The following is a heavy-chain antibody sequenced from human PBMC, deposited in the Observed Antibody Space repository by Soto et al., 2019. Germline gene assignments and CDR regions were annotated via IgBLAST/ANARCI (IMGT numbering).Heavy chain of an antibody. CDR2: ISDHNGNT. CDR3: ARARYGDY. Sequence: QVHLVQSGAEVKKPGASVKVSCKCSGYTFTSYGITWVRQAPGQGLEWMGWISDHNGNTNYAQKLQGRVTVTRDTSTSTAYMELRSLRSDDTAVYYCARARYGDYWGQGALVTVSS. CDR1: GYTFTSYG. J-gene: IGHJ4*02. D-gene: IGHD1-1*01. V-gene: IGHV1-18*01.